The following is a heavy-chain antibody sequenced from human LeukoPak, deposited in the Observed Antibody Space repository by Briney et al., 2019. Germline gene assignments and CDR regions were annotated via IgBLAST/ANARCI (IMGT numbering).Heavy chain of an antibody. Sequence: GGSLRLSCAASGFTFSSYSMNWVRQAPGKGLEWVSSISSSSSYIYYADSVKGRFTIFRDNAKNSLYLQMNSLRAEDTAVYYCARSLAYCGGDCYSLLSRFDPWGQGTLVTVSS. CDR1: GFTFSSYS. CDR3: ARSLAYCGGDCYSLLSRFDP. D-gene: IGHD2-21*02. J-gene: IGHJ5*02. V-gene: IGHV3-21*01. CDR2: ISSSSSYI.